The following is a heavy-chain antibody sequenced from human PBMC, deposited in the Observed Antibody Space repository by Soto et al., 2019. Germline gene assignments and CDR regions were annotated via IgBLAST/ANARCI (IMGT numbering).Heavy chain of an antibody. CDR2: ISNDGTDK. CDR3: ATAVAGDY. CDR1: GFIFSNYG. V-gene: IGHV3-30*03. Sequence: LRLSCAASGFIFSNYGMHWVRQAPGKGLEWLAIISNDGTDKFYADSVKGRFSVSRDNSKSTLSLQMNSLRSDYTALYYFATAVAGDYWGHGTLVTVSS. J-gene: IGHJ4*01. D-gene: IGHD6-19*01.